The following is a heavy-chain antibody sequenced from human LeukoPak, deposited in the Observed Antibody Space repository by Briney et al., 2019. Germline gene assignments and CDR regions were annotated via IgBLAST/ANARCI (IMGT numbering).Heavy chain of an antibody. Sequence: GGSLRLPCAASGFTFDDYAMHWVRQAPGKGLEWVSGISWNSGSIGYADSVKGRFTISRDNAKNSLYLQMNSLRAEDTALYYCAISTSGYYYGMDVWGQGTTVTVSS. J-gene: IGHJ6*02. D-gene: IGHD5/OR15-5a*01. CDR3: AISTSGYYYGMDV. CDR2: ISWNSGSI. V-gene: IGHV3-9*01. CDR1: GFTFDDYA.